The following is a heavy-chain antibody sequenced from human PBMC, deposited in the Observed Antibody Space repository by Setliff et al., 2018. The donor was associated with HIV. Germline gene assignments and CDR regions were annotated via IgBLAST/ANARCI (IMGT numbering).Heavy chain of an antibody. J-gene: IGHJ4*02. V-gene: IGHV4-34*01. CDR3: ARRGWNGYQSFDF. CDR2: INHSGTT. Sequence: SETLSLTCAVYGGSFSDYSWNWIRQPPGKGLEWIGEINHSGTTNYNPSLRSRVSTSVDTSKKQFSLNLSSVTAADTAVYYCARRGWNGYQSFDFWGQGSLVTVSS. D-gene: IGHD5-12*01. CDR1: GGSFSDYS.